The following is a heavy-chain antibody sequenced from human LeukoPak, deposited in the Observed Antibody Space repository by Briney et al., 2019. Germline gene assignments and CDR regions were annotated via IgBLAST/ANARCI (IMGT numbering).Heavy chain of an antibody. J-gene: IGHJ5*02. CDR3: TRASSAEQLVTA. CDR1: GGTFSCYA. V-gene: IGHV1-69*04. D-gene: IGHD6-6*01. CDR2: IIPIFGIA. Sequence: SVKVSCKASGGTFSCYAISWVRQAPGQGLEWMGRIIPIFGIANYAQKFQGRVTITADKSTSTAYMELSSLRSEDTAVYYCTRASSAEQLVTAWGQGTLVTVSS.